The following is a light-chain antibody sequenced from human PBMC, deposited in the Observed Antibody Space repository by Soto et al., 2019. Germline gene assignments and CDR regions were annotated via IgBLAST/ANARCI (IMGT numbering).Light chain of an antibody. V-gene: IGLV2-11*01. J-gene: IGLJ3*02. Sequence: QSALTQPRSVSGSPGQSVTSSCTGTSSDVGDYNYVSWYQQHPGKAPKLLIYAVNMRPSGVPDRFSGSKSGNTASLTISGLQAEDEADYSCCSYAGSYTWVFGGGTKVTVL. CDR3: CSYAGSYTWV. CDR2: AVN. CDR1: SSDVGDYNY.